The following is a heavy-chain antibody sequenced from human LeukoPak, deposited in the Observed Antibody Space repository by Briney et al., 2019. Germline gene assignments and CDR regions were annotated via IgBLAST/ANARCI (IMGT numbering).Heavy chain of an antibody. J-gene: IGHJ4*02. Sequence: PGRSLRLSCAASGFTFSRYDMHWVRQATGKGLEWVSGIGTAGDTYYAGSVKGRFTISRENAKNSLYLQMNSLTAGDTAVYYCAGAGSETQWRAFDFWGQGALVTAFS. CDR2: IGTAGDT. V-gene: IGHV3-13*01. D-gene: IGHD6-19*01. CDR3: AGAGSETQWRAFDF. CDR1: GFTFSRYD.